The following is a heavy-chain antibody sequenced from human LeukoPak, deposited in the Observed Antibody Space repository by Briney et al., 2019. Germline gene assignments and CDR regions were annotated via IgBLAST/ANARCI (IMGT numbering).Heavy chain of an antibody. J-gene: IGHJ4*02. Sequence: GGSLRLSCAASGFAFSSYSMNWVRQAPGKGLEWVSSISSSSNSIYYADSVKGRFIISRDNAKDSLYLQMNSLRAEDTAIYYCARDRYNWNAEIGYWGQGTLVTVSS. CDR3: ARDRYNWNAEIGY. CDR1: GFAFSSYS. V-gene: IGHV3-21*01. CDR2: ISSSSNSI. D-gene: IGHD1-20*01.